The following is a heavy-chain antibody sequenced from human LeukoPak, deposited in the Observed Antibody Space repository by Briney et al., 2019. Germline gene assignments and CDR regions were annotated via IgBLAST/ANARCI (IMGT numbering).Heavy chain of an antibody. CDR1: GFTFSSYS. D-gene: IGHD6-13*01. Sequence: PPGGSLRLSCAASGFTFSSYSMQWVRQTPGKGLEWVGIMSNSGENTFYGEAVKGRFTISRDNSQNTLYLQMNSLRAEDTAVYYCARYSSSFRTHAFDIWGQGTMVTVSS. V-gene: IGHV3-33*05. CDR2: MSNSGENT. J-gene: IGHJ3*02. CDR3: ARYSSSFRTHAFDI.